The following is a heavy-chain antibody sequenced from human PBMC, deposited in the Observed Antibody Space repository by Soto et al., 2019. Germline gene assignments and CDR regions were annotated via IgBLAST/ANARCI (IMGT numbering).Heavy chain of an antibody. Sequence: GASVKVSCKASGYTFTSYGISWVRQAPGQGLEWMGWISAYNGNTNYAQKLQGRVTMTTDTSTSTAYMELRSLRSDDTAVYYCARDPKTRDRTDFWSGYYVGLYGMDVWGQGTTVTVSS. V-gene: IGHV1-18*01. J-gene: IGHJ6*02. CDR3: ARDPKTRDRTDFWSGYYVGLYGMDV. D-gene: IGHD3-3*01. CDR2: ISAYNGNT. CDR1: GYTFTSYG.